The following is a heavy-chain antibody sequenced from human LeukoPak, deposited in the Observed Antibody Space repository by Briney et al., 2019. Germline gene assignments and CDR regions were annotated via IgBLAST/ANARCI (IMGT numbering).Heavy chain of an antibody. CDR1: GFTFNSYG. J-gene: IGHJ4*02. CDR3: ARIFRNEFYCGSGSHLDY. V-gene: IGHV3-33*01. D-gene: IGHD3-10*01. Sequence: GTSLRLSCAASGFTFNSYGMHWVRQAPGKGLEWVAFIWYDGCNKYYADSVKGRFTNSRDNSRNTLYLQMNSLRAEDTAVYYCARIFRNEFYCGSGSHLDYWGQGTLVTVSS. CDR2: IWYDGCNK.